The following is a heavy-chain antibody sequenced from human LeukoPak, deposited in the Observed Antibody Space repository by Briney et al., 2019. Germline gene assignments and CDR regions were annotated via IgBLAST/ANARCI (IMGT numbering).Heavy chain of an antibody. CDR2: ISSSVSSSSVSTT. Sequence: GGSLRLSCAASGFTFSTYSMNWGRQAPGKGLEWVSYISSSVSSSSVSTTHYADSVKGRFTISRDNAKNSLYLQMNSLRDEDTAVYYCARHGTCSRARCDRFIDYWGQGTLVTVSS. J-gene: IGHJ4*02. CDR1: GFTFSTYS. CDR3: ARHGTCSRARCDRFIDY. V-gene: IGHV3-48*02. D-gene: IGHD2/OR15-2a*01.